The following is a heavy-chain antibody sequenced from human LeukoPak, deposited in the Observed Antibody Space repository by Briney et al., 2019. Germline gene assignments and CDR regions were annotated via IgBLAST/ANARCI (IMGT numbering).Heavy chain of an antibody. D-gene: IGHD6-19*01. CDR3: VLPEGVAALDY. V-gene: IGHV3-53*01. CDR1: GFTVSSSY. Sequence: GGSLRLSCAASGFTVSSSYISWVRQAPGKGLEWVSVIYAGDSTYYADSVKGRFIISRDNSKNTLYLQMNSLRAEDTAVYYCVLPEGVAALDYWGQGTLVTVSS. CDR2: IYAGDST. J-gene: IGHJ4*02.